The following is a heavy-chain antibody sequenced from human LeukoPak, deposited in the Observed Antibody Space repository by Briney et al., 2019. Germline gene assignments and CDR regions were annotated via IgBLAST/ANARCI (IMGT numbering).Heavy chain of an antibody. CDR1: GFTVSSYW. V-gene: IGHV3-74*01. CDR2: IRRDGTT. Sequence: GSLTLSCAASGFTVSSYWIHWVRQAPGKGLVWVSLIRRDGTTSFAASVQGRFTISRDNARNTLYLQMNSLAAEDTAVYYCARDAGQATPFDYWGPGTLVTVSS. CDR3: ARDAGQATPFDY. J-gene: IGHJ4*02. D-gene: IGHD2-15*01.